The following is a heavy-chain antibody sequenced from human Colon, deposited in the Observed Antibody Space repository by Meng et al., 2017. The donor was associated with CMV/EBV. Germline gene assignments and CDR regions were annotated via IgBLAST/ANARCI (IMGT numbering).Heavy chain of an antibody. CDR1: GDTSTNYY. V-gene: IGHV1-46*04. CDR2: INASGGST. D-gene: IGHD2/OR15-2a*01. J-gene: IGHJ6*02. Sequence: ASAMVSCKASGDTSTNYYSHWLRHAPGQGREWLGVINASGGSTMFAEIWQGRVTLNRDTSTNTVHMEVTSLRAEDTATYYCARGALGNTRRPYFATDVWGQGTTVTVSS. CDR3: ARGALGNTRRPYFATDV.